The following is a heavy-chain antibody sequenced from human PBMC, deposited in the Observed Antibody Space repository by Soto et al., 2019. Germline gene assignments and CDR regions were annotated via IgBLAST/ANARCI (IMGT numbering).Heavy chain of an antibody. J-gene: IGHJ4*02. V-gene: IGHV3-30*18. CDR3: AKERSVVATTPDFDY. D-gene: IGHD5-12*01. Sequence: QVQLVESGGGVVQPGRSLRLSCAASGFTFSSFGMHWVRQAPGKGLEWVAVASDDGSYKYYADSVKGRFTISRDNSKNTLYLQMNSLRAADTAVYYCAKERSVVATTPDFDYWGQGTLVTVSS. CDR1: GFTFSSFG. CDR2: ASDDGSYK.